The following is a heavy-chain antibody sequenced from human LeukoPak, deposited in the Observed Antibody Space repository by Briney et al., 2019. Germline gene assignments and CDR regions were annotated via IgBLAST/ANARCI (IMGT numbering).Heavy chain of an antibody. D-gene: IGHD2-2*01. V-gene: IGHV4-39*01. CDR1: GGSISSSSYY. J-gene: IGHJ4*02. CDR3: ARLGYCSSTSCPSGKGAFDY. Sequence: SETLSLTCTVSGGSISSSSYYWGWIRQPPGKGLEWIGSIYYSGSTYYNPSLKSRVTISVDTSKNQFSLKLSSVTAADTAVYYCARLGYCSSTSCPSGKGAFDYWGQGTLVTVSS. CDR2: IYYSGST.